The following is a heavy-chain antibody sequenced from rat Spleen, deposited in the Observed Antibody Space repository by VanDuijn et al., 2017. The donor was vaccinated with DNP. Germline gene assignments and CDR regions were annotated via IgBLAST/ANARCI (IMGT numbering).Heavy chain of an antibody. D-gene: IGHD1-10*01. CDR2: ISTIGGAT. V-gene: IGHV5S23*01. CDR3: ATHSGHNNYFDY. J-gene: IGHJ2*01. Sequence: EVQLVESGGGLVQPGRSLKLSCAASGFTFSDYDMAWVRQAPTKGLEWVASISTIGGATYFRDSVKGRFTISRENAKTTLYLQMDSLRSEDTATYYCATHSGHNNYFDYWGQGVMVTVSS. CDR1: GFTFSDYD.